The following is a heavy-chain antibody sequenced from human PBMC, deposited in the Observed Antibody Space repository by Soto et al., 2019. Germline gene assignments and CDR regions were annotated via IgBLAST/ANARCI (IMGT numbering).Heavy chain of an antibody. D-gene: IGHD6-6*01. J-gene: IGHJ6*02. V-gene: IGHV3-23*01. CDR2: ISGSGGST. CDR3: AKDHDIPRRSYSSSWGYYYYYGMDV. CDR1: GFTFSSYA. Sequence: PGGSLRLSCAASGFTFSSYAMSWVRQAPGKGLEWVSAISGSGGSTYYADSVKGRFTISRDNSKNTLYLQMNGLRAEDTAVYYYAKDHDIPRRSYSSSWGYYYYYGMDVWGQGTTVTVSS.